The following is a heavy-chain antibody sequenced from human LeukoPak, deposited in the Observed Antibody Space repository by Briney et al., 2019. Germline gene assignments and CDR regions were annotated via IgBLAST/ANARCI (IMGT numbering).Heavy chain of an antibody. Sequence: PGGSLRLSCAASGFTFSSYGMSWVRQAPGKGLEWVSAISGSGGSTYYADSVKGRFTISRDNSKNTLYLQMNSLRAEDTAVYYCARGRGSAISYRGNWFDPWGQGTLVTVSS. V-gene: IGHV3-23*01. CDR3: ARGRGSAISYRGNWFDP. D-gene: IGHD3-10*01. J-gene: IGHJ5*02. CDR2: ISGSGGST. CDR1: GFTFSSYG.